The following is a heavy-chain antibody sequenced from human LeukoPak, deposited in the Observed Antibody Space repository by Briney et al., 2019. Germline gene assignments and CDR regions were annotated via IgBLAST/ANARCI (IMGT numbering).Heavy chain of an antibody. CDR3: ARESRYCSSTSCYGGFDYYYGMDV. CDR2: TNPSGGST. V-gene: IGHV1-46*01. D-gene: IGHD2-2*01. J-gene: IGHJ6*04. CDR1: GYTFTSYY. Sequence: ASVKVSCKASGYTFTSYYMHWVRQAPGQGLEWMGITNPSGGSTRYAQKFQGRVTMTRDTSTSTVYMELSSLRSEDTAVYYCARESRYCSSTSCYGGFDYYYGMDVWGKGTTVTVSS.